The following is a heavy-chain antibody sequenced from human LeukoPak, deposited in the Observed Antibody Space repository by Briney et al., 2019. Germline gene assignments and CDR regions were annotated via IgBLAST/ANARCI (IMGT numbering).Heavy chain of an antibody. CDR3: ARGGVVVTARPLFF. Sequence: SETLSLTCAVYGGSFSGYYWSWIRQSPEKGLEWIGELNHSGSTNYNPSLKSRVTISVDTSKNQFSLKLSSVTAADTAVYYCARGGVVVTARPLFFWGQGTLVTVSS. J-gene: IGHJ4*02. CDR1: GGSFSGYY. V-gene: IGHV4-34*01. CDR2: LNHSGST. D-gene: IGHD2-21*02.